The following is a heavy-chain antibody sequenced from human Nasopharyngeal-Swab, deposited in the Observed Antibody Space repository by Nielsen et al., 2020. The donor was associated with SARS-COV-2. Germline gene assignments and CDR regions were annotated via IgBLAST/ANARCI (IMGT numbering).Heavy chain of an antibody. J-gene: IGHJ6*02. CDR2: ISWNSGSI. D-gene: IGHD2-2*01. Sequence: GGSLRLSCAASGFTFDDYAMHWVRQAPGKGLEWVSGISWNSGSIGYADSVKGRFTISRDNAKNSLYLQMNSLRAEDTAVYYCASRDCSSTSCFVGLVAGYYYGMDVWGQGTTVTVSS. CDR1: GFTFDDYA. CDR3: ASRDCSSTSCFVGLVAGYYYGMDV. V-gene: IGHV3-9*01.